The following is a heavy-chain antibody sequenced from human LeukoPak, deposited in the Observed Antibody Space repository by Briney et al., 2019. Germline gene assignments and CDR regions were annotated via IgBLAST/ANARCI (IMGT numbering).Heavy chain of an antibody. CDR2: INHSGST. V-gene: IGHV4-34*01. J-gene: IGHJ3*02. Sequence: SETLSLTCAVYGGSFSGYYWSWIRQPPGKGLEWIGEINHSGSTNYNPSLKSRVTISVDTSKNQFSLKLSSVTAADTAVYYCARGFWIQLWLRGGAFDIWGQGTMATVSS. CDR3: ARGFWIQLWLRGGAFDI. CDR1: GGSFSGYY. D-gene: IGHD5-18*01.